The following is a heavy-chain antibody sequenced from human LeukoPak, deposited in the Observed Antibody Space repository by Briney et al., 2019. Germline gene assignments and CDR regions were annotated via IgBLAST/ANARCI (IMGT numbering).Heavy chain of an antibody. J-gene: IGHJ5*02. CDR2: IYYSGST. D-gene: IGHD6-19*01. CDR1: GGSISSYY. V-gene: IGHV4-59*01. CDR3: ARHIAVAGPINWFDP. Sequence: SETLSLTCTVSGGSISSYYRSWIRQPPGKGLGWVGYIYYSGSTNYNPSLKSRVTIPVDTSKNQLSLTLSSVTAADTAVYYCARHIAVAGPINWFDPWGQGTLVTVSS.